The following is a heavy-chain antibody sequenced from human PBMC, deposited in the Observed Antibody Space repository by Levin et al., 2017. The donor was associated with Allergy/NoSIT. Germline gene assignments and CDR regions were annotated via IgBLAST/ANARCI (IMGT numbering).Heavy chain of an antibody. Sequence: GESLKISCAASGFTFSSYAMHWVRQAPGKGLEWVAVISYDGSNKYYADSVKGRFTISRDNSKNTLYLQMNSLRAEDTAVYYCARVRGVIIWGQGTLVTVSS. CDR3: ARVRGVII. V-gene: IGHV3-30*04. CDR1: GFTFSSYA. D-gene: IGHD3-10*01. CDR2: ISYDGSNK. J-gene: IGHJ4*02.